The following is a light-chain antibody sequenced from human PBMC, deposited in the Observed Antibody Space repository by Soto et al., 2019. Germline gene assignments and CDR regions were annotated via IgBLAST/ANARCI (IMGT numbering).Light chain of an antibody. J-gene: IGKJ1*01. V-gene: IGKV3-20*01. CDR2: RTS. CDR3: QQYGNSPWT. Sequence: EIVLTQSPGTLSLSPGERGTLSCRASQRFGSSNLAWYQQKPGQAPRLLIYRTSSRATGIPDRFSGSGSGTDFTLTISRLEPEDFAVYYCQQYGNSPWTFGQGTKVDI. CDR1: QRFGSSN.